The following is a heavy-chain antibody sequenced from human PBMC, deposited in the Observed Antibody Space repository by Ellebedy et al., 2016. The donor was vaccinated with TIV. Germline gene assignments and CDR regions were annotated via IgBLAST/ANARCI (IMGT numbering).Heavy chain of an antibody. J-gene: IGHJ6*02. Sequence: SVKVSXXASGGTFSSYAISWVRQAPGQGLEWMGGIIPIFGTANYAQKFQGRVTITADESTSTAYMELSSLRSEDTAVYYCARDRDDCSSTSCYLYGMDVWGQGTTVTVSS. D-gene: IGHD2-2*01. CDR2: IIPIFGTA. CDR3: ARDRDDCSSTSCYLYGMDV. V-gene: IGHV1-69*13. CDR1: GGTFSSYA.